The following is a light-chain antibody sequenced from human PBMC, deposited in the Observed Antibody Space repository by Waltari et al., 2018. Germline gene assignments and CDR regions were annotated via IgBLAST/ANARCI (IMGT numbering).Light chain of an antibody. CDR2: ASS. Sequence: DVQMTQSPSSLSASLGDRVTITCRASQSISSYLNWYQQKPGMAPKLLIYASSTLQTGVPSRFSGSGSGTDFTLTISSLQPEDFATYYCQQSFTTPLTFGGGTKVEIK. J-gene: IGKJ4*01. V-gene: IGKV1-39*01. CDR3: QQSFTTPLT. CDR1: QSISSY.